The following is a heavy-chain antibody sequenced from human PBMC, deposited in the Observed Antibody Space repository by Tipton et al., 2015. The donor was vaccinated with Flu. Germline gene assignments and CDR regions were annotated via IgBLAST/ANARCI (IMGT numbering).Heavy chain of an antibody. CDR2: IHRSGST. CDR3: ARRDFSNHVSDPKNWFDR. Sequence: LRLSCAVSGDSIRNDYFWGWIRQPPGKGLEWIATIHRSGSTKYNPSLKSRVTTSVDTSKNQFSLEMRSVTAADTAVYYRARRDFSNHVSDPKNWFDRWGQGILVTVSS. V-gene: IGHV4-38-2*01. CDR1: GDSIRNDYF. D-gene: IGHD4-11*01. J-gene: IGHJ5*02.